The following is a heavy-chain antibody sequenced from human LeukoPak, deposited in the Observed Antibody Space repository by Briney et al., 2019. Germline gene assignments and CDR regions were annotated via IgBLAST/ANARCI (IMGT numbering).Heavy chain of an antibody. J-gene: IGHJ4*02. CDR2: IYHSGST. V-gene: IGHV4-30-2*01. Sequence: SETLSLTCTVSGGSISSGGYYWSWIRQPPGKGLEWIGYIYHSGSTYYNPSLKSRVTISVDRSKNQFSLKLSAVTAADRAIYYCARRPPNTGMYDGPPGLDYWGQGTLVTVSS. D-gene: IGHD1-26*01. CDR1: GGSISSGGYY. CDR3: ARRPPNTGMYDGPPGLDY.